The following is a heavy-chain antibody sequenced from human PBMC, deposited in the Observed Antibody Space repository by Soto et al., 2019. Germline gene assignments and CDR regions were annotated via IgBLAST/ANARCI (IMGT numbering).Heavy chain of an antibody. J-gene: IGHJ6*02. CDR1: GYTFTSYT. CDR3: ARDRPEYYYGMDV. Sequence: ASVKVSCKVSGYTFTSYTIHWVRQAPGQRLEWMGWINAGNGNTKYPQKFQGRVTITRDTSASTAYMELSSLRSEDTAVYYCARDRPEYYYGMDVWGQGTTVTVSS. V-gene: IGHV1-3*01. CDR2: INAGNGNT.